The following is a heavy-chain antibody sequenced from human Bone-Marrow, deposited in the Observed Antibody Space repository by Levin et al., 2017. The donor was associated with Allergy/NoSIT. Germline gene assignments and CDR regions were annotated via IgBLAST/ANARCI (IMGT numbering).Heavy chain of an antibody. D-gene: IGHD2-15*01. J-gene: IGHJ6*03. CDR1: GGTFSSHG. CDR3: ARLTGDCSGGAGLSRYFYYYMDV. CDR2: IIPIFGPP. V-gene: IGHV1-69*13. Sequence: ASVKVSCKASGGTFSSHGIAWVRQAPGQGLEWMGGIIPIFGPPNYAQKFQGRVTISADESTNTAYMELSSLRSDDTAVFYCARLTGDCSGGAGLSRYFYYYMDVWGKGTTVTVSS.